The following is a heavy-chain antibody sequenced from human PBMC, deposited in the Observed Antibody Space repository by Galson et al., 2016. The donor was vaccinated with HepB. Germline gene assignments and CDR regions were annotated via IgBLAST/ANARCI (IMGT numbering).Heavy chain of an antibody. V-gene: IGHV3-33*06. CDR2: IWYDGNKT. J-gene: IGHJ4*02. CDR3: AKERGFYASRSFASYDF. CDR1: GFNFRACG. D-gene: IGHD3-10*01. Sequence: SLRLSCAASGFNFRACGMHWLRQAPGRGLEWVALIWYDGNKTYYADYVKGRFTISRDNSKNILYLQMNSLRAEDTAIYYCAKERGFYASRSFASYDFWGQGTLVTVSS.